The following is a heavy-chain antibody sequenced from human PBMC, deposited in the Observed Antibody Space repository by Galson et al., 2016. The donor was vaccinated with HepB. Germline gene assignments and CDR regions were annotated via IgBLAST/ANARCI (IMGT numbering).Heavy chain of an antibody. Sequence: TLSLTCSVSGGSISSGAYYWSWIRQHPGKGLEWIEYISFSGSTHYNLSLKSRVTISADTSKMQFSLQLTSVTAADTAVYYCARDRGYCSRTSCYDHLNFDYWGQGILVTVSS. CDR2: ISFSGST. J-gene: IGHJ4*02. D-gene: IGHD2-2*01. V-gene: IGHV4-31*03. CDR1: GGSISSGAYY. CDR3: ARDRGYCSRTSCYDHLNFDY.